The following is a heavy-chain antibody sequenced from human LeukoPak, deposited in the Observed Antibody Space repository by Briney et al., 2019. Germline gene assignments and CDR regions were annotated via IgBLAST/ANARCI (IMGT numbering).Heavy chain of an antibody. CDR3: ARQEYYYYGMDV. J-gene: IGHJ6*02. CDR2: IYYSGST. Sequence: SETLSLTCTVSGGSISGSSYYWGWIRQPPGKGLEWIGSIYYSGSTYYNPSLKSRVTISVDTSKNQFSLKLSSVTAADTAVYYCARQEYYYYGMDVWGQGTTVTVSS. V-gene: IGHV4-39*01. CDR1: GGSISGSSYY.